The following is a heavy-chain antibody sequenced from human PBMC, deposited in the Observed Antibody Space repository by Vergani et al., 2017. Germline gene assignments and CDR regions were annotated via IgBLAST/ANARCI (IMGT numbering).Heavy chain of an antibody. J-gene: IGHJ3*02. CDR3: AGEGGGLTQDAFDI. D-gene: IGHD3-16*01. Sequence: QVQLVQSGAEVKKPGSSVKVSCKASGGTFSSYAISWVRQAPGQGLEWMGGIIPIFGTANYAQKFQGRVTITADESTSPAYMELSSLRSEDPAVSYCAGEGGGLTQDAFDIWGQGTMVTVSS. CDR1: GGTFSSYA. V-gene: IGHV1-69*13. CDR2: IIPIFGTA.